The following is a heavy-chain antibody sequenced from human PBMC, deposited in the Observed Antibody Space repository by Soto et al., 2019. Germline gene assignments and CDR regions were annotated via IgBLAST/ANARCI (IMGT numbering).Heavy chain of an antibody. D-gene: IGHD4-4*01. CDR2: IYYSGST. CDR1: GGSISSYY. CDR3: ASLSNYYFDY. J-gene: IGHJ4*02. Sequence: PSETLSLTCTVSGGSISSYYWSWIRQPPGKGLEWIGYIYYSGSTNYNPSLKSRVTISVDTSKNQFSLKLSSVTAADTAVYYCASLSNYYFDYWGQGTLVTVSS. V-gene: IGHV4-59*01.